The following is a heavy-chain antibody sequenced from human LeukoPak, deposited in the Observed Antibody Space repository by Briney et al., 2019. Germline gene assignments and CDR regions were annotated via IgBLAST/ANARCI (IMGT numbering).Heavy chain of an antibody. Sequence: GALVTVSFTASGGTFSSYAISWVRQAPGQGLEWMGGIIPIFGTANYAQKFQGRVTITADESTSTAYMELSSLRSEDTAVYYCAGGIELGYCSGGSCYQNDYWGQGTLVTVSS. D-gene: IGHD2-15*01. V-gene: IGHV1-69*13. J-gene: IGHJ4*02. CDR3: AGGIELGYCSGGSCYQNDY. CDR2: IIPIFGTA. CDR1: GGTFSSYA.